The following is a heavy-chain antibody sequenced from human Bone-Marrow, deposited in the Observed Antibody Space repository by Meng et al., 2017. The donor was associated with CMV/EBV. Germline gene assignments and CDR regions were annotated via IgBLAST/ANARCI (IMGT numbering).Heavy chain of an antibody. V-gene: IGHV3-53*01. CDR2: IDCGGST. CDR1: GFTVSSNY. J-gene: IGHJ4*02. Sequence: GESLKISCAASGFTVSSNYMSWVRQAPGKVLEWVSVIDCGGSTYYADSVKGRFTISRDNSKNTLYLQMNSLRAEDTAVYYCASDSSSANSHSWGQGTLVTVSS. D-gene: IGHD6-6*01. CDR3: ASDSSSANSHS.